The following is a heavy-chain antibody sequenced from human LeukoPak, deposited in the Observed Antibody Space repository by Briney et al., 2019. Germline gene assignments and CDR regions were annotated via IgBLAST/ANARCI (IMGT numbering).Heavy chain of an antibody. CDR2: ISSNGAGT. D-gene: IGHD6-13*01. CDR3: VKGGSYSSHAFDI. V-gene: IGHV3-64D*09. CDR1: GFTFSSYA. J-gene: IGHJ3*02. Sequence: GGSLRLSCAASGFTFSSYAMHWVRQAPGKGLESVSSISSNGAGTYYADSLKGRSTISRDNSKNTLYLQMSSLRADDTAVYYCVKGGSYSSHAFDIWGQGTMVTVSS.